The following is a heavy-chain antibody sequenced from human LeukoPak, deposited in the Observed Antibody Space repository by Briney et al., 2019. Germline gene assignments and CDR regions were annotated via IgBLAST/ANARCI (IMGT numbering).Heavy chain of an antibody. V-gene: IGHV4-59*01. CDR3: ARSTMIVLWGPRCAFDI. CDR2: IYYSGST. D-gene: IGHD3-22*01. Sequence: SETLSLTCTVSGGSISSYYWSWIRQPPGKGLEWIGYIYYSGSTNYNPSLKSRVTISVDTSKNQFSLKLSSVTAADTAVYYCARSTMIVLWGPRCAFDIWGQGTMVTVSS. J-gene: IGHJ3*02. CDR1: GGSISSYY.